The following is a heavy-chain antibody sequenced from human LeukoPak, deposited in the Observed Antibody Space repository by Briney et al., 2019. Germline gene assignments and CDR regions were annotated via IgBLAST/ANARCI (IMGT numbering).Heavy chain of an antibody. D-gene: IGHD5-18*01. CDR1: GYTFTNYG. Sequence: ASVKVSCKASGYTFTNYGVNWVRQAPGEGLEWMGWINTNSGDPTYAQGFTGRFVFSLDTSVSTAYLQISSLRAEATAVYYCARFRPHGYYDTFDIWGQGTMVTVS. CDR3: ARFRPHGYYDTFDI. V-gene: IGHV7-4-1*02. J-gene: IGHJ3*02. CDR2: INTNSGDP.